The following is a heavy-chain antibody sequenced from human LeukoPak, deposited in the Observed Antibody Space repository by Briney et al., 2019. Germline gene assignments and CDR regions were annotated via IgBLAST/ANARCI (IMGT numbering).Heavy chain of an antibody. CDR1: GFTFNTYW. CDR2: INIDGSST. Sequence: PGGSLRLSCAASGFTFNTYWMQWVRQAPGKGLVWVSRINIDGSSTTYADSVRGRFTISRDNAKNTLFLQMNSLRAEDTAVYYCAREGREWGCSVDYWGQGTLVTVSS. CDR3: AREGREWGCSVDY. D-gene: IGHD3-16*01. V-gene: IGHV3-74*03. J-gene: IGHJ4*02.